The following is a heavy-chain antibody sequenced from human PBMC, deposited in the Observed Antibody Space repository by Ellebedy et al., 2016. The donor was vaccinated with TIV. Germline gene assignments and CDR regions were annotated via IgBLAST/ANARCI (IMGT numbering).Heavy chain of an antibody. J-gene: IGHJ4*02. Sequence: GGSLRLSCAASGFTVSNNYMSWVRQAPGKGLEWVSVVFGGGTTYYADSVKGRFTLSRDNSKNTLFLQMNSLRLEDTAVYYCARGGSTYDLPYDCWGQGTLVTVSS. V-gene: IGHV3-53*01. CDR2: VFGGGTT. CDR3: ARGGSTYDLPYDC. CDR1: GFTVSNNY. D-gene: IGHD4-11*01.